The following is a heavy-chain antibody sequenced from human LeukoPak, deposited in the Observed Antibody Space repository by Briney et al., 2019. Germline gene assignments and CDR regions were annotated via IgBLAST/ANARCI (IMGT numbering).Heavy chain of an antibody. D-gene: IGHD7-27*01. J-gene: IGHJ2*01. CDR1: GGSIGSSSYY. CDR3: ARPPTTGDRYYWYFDL. V-gene: IGHV4-39*01. Sequence: SETLSLTCTVSGGSIGSSSYYWGWIRQPPGKGLEWIGSIYYSGSTYYNPSLKSRVTISVDTSKNQFSLKLSSVTAADTAVYYCARPPTTGDRYYWYFDLWGRGTLVTVSS. CDR2: IYYSGST.